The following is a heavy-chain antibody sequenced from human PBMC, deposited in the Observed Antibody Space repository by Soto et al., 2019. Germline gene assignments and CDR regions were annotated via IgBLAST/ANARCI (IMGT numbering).Heavy chain of an antibody. Sequence: SETLSLTCTDSGGSISSSSYYWGWIRQPPGKGVEWIGSIDNSASTYYNPSLKRRVTISVDTSKNQFSLKLSSVAAADTDVYYCARQLATMVRVNWFDPWGQGTLVTVSS. CDR3: ARQLATMVRVNWFDP. V-gene: IGHV4-39*01. J-gene: IGHJ5*02. D-gene: IGHD3-10*01. CDR1: GGSISSSSYY. CDR2: IDNSAST.